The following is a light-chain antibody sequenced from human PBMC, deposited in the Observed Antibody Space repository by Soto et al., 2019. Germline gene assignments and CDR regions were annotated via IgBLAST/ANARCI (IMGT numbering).Light chain of an antibody. CDR2: GAS. CDR1: QSDSSN. J-gene: IGKJ2*01. CDR3: QRYNNWPPYT. Sequence: EIVMTQSPATLSVSPGERATLSCSASQSDSSNLAWYQQKPGQAPRLLIYGASTRATGIPARFSGSGSGTEFTLTISSLQSEDFAVYYCQRYNNWPPYTFGQGTKLEIK. V-gene: IGKV3-15*01.